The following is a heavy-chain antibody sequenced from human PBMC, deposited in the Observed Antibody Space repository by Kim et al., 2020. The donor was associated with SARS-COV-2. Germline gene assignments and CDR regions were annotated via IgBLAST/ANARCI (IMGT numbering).Heavy chain of an antibody. V-gene: IGHV4-31*03. CDR2: IYYRGRN. CDR1: GASISSNRHF. J-gene: IGHJ3*01. CDR3: ARGVYDSGNHYHFDS. Sequence: SETLSLTCTVSGASISSNRHFWSWLRQRPGKGLELIGNIYYRGRNYYNPSFGSRAAMSADTSNNKFSLSLLSLSATDTADYYCARGVYDSGNHYHFDSWG. D-gene: IGHD3-10*01.